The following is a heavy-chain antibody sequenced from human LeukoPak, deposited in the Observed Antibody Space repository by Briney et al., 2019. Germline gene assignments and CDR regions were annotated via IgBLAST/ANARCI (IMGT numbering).Heavy chain of an antibody. J-gene: IGHJ3*02. D-gene: IGHD4-17*01. CDR3: ATTDDYGDYVRAFDI. CDR1: GGSISSYY. Sequence: SETLSLTCTVSGGSISSYYWSWIRQPPGKGLEWIGYIYYSGSTNYNPSLKSRVTISVDTSKNQFSLKLSSVTAADTAVYYCATTDDYGDYVRAFDIWGQGTMVTVSS. CDR2: IYYSGST. V-gene: IGHV4-59*01.